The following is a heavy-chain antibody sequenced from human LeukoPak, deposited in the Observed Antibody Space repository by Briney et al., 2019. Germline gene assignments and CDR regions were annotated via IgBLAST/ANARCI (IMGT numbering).Heavy chain of an antibody. Sequence: TSETPSLTCAVSGGSISSGGYSWSWIRQPPGKGLEWIGYIYHSGSTYYNPSLKSRVTISVDRSKNQFSLKLSSVTAADTAVYYCARDYYDSSGSVWGQGTMVTVSS. CDR1: GGSISSGGYS. J-gene: IGHJ3*01. CDR3: ARDYYDSSGSV. D-gene: IGHD3-22*01. V-gene: IGHV4-30-2*01. CDR2: IYHSGST.